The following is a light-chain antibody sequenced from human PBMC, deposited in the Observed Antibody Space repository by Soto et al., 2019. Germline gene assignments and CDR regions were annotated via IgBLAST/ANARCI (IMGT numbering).Light chain of an antibody. CDR1: SSDVGGYNY. J-gene: IGLJ2*01. CDR3: CSYAGSYTLKV. Sequence: QSALTQPASVSGSPGQSITISCTGTSSDVGGYNYVSWYQQYPGKAPKLMIYDVGKRPSGVPDRFSGSKSGNTASLTISGLQAEDEADYFCCSYAGSYTLKVFGGGTRLTVL. V-gene: IGLV2-11*01. CDR2: DVG.